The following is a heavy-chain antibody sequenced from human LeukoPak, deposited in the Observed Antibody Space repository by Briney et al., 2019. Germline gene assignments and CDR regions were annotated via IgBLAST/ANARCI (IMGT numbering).Heavy chain of an antibody. J-gene: IGHJ6*03. CDR2: IYYSGST. CDR1: GGSISSSTYY. Sequence: PSETLSLTCTVSGGSISSSTYYWGWIRQPPGEGLEWIGSIYYSGSTYYNPSPKSRVTISVDTSKNQFSLKLSSVTAADTAVYYCARGIYGYSYGQEDYYYYYMDVWGKGTTVTVSS. V-gene: IGHV4-39*07. D-gene: IGHD5-18*01. CDR3: ARGIYGYSYGQEDYYYYYMDV.